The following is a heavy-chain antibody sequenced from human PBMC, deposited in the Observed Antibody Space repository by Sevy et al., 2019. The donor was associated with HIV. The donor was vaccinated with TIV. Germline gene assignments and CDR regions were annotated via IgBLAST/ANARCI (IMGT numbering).Heavy chain of an antibody. Sequence: ASVKVSCKASGYSFTGYYMNWVRQAPGQGLEWMGWINPNTSDTTYSEKFEGRVTMTRDSSLSTVYLELRGLRSDDTAVYYCARDFLAVTSIPSDAFDIWGQGTLVTVSS. V-gene: IGHV1-2*02. CDR3: ARDFLAVTSIPSDAFDI. D-gene: IGHD2-21*02. J-gene: IGHJ3*02. CDR1: GYSFTGYY. CDR2: INPNTSDT.